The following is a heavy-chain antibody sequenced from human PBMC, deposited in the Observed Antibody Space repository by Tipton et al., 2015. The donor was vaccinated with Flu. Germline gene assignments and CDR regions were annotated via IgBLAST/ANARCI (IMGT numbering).Heavy chain of an antibody. CDR1: GGSINSGSYY. CDR2: IYTSGST. Sequence: TLSLTCTVSGGSINSGSYYWGWIRQPARQGLQWIGRIYTSGSTNYNFSLNSRVTISVDTSKNQFYLRLTSVTAADTAIYYCARDRSGSSSYYGAFDIWGQGTMVNVSS. J-gene: IGHJ3*02. V-gene: IGHV4-61*02. CDR3: ARDRSGSSSYYGAFDI. D-gene: IGHD3-10*01.